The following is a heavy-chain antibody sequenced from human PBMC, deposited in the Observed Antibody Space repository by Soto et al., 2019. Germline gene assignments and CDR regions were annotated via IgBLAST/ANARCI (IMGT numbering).Heavy chain of an antibody. V-gene: IGHV3-23*01. D-gene: IGHD3-22*01. CDR1: GFTFSSYA. J-gene: IGHJ4*02. CDR2: ISGSGGST. CDR3: AKRGPLYDSSGYYLSPLDY. Sequence: PGGSLRLSCAASGFTFSSYAMSWVRQAPGKGLEWVSAISGSGGSTYYADSVKGRFTISRDNSKNTLYLQMNSLRAEDTAVYYCAKRGPLYDSSGYYLSPLDYWGQGTLVTVSS.